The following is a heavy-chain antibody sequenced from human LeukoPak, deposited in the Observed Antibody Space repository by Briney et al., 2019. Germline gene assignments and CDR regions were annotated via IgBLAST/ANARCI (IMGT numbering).Heavy chain of an antibody. CDR1: GGSISSHY. CDR3: ARARNGAFPDY. J-gene: IGHJ4*02. V-gene: IGHV4-59*11. CDR2: IYYSGST. Sequence: SETLSLTCTVSGGSISSHYWSWIRQPPGKGLEWIGYIYYSGSTNYNPSLKSRVTISVDTSKNQFSLKLSSVTAADTAVYYCARARNGAFPDYWGQGTLVTVSP. D-gene: IGHD2-8*01.